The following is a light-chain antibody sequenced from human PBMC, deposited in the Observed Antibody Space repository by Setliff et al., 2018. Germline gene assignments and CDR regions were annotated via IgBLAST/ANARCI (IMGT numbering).Light chain of an antibody. Sequence: QSALTQPASVSGSPGQSITISCTGSSSDVETYNIVSWYQQHPGKAPKILIYQVNQRPSGVSDRFSGSKSGSSASLAISGLQSEDEADYYCAAENDNLNGYVFGTGTKVTVL. J-gene: IGLJ1*01. CDR2: QVN. V-gene: IGLV2-14*02. CDR3: AAENDNLNGYV. CDR1: SSDVETYNI.